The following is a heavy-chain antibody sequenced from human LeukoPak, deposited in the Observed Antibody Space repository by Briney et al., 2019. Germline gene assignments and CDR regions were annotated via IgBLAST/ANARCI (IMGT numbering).Heavy chain of an antibody. J-gene: IGHJ3*02. Sequence: GGSLRLSCGASGFSLGSYSMDWVRQAPGKGLEWVSHINSGSSTIYYADSVKGRFTISRDNAGNSLYLQMNSLRAEDTAVYYCARVLLERPGIDSFDIWGQGTMVNVSS. CDR3: ARVLLERPGIDSFDI. CDR2: INSGSSTI. D-gene: IGHD1-1*01. CDR1: GFSLGSYS. V-gene: IGHV3-48*01.